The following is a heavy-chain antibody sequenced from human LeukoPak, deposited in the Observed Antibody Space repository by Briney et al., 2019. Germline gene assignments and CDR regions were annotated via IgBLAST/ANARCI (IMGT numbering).Heavy chain of an antibody. CDR2: IYYSGST. Sequence: SETLSLTCSVSGGSISSSSYYWGWIRQPPGKGLEWIGSIYYSGSTHYNPSLKSRVTISVDTSKNQFSLKLSSVTAADTAVYYCARLVYYGSGSYLYYFDFWGKGTLVTVSS. CDR3: ARLVYYGSGSYLYYFDF. CDR1: GGSISSSSYY. D-gene: IGHD3-10*01. V-gene: IGHV4-39*01. J-gene: IGHJ4*02.